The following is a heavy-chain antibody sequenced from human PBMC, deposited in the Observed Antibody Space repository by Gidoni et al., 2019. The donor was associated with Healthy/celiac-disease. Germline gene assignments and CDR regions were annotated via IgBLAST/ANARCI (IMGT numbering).Heavy chain of an antibody. V-gene: IGHV3-33*01. CDR3: ASSLLPRITMIVVAPGDI. J-gene: IGHJ3*02. D-gene: IGHD3-22*01. CDR1: GFTFSSYG. CDR2: IWYDGSNK. Sequence: QVQLVESGGGVVQPGRSLRLSCAASGFTFSSYGMHWVRQAPGKGLELVAVIWYDGSNKYYADSVKGRFTISRDNSKNTLYLQMNSLRAEDTAVYYCASSLLPRITMIVVAPGDIWGQGTMVTVSS.